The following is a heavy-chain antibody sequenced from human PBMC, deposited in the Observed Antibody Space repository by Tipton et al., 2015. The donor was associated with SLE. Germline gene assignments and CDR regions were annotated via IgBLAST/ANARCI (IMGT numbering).Heavy chain of an antibody. D-gene: IGHD1-26*01. CDR1: GGSITNHY. Sequence: TLSLTCTVSGGSITNHYWNWIRQPPGQGLEWIGYIHYSGTTHDNPSLKLRVTMSVDMSKNQFSLRLTSVTAADTAVYYCARTLGAIAHTVYDAFDIWGQGKMVTVXX. CDR3: ARTLGAIAHTVYDAFDI. CDR2: IHYSGTT. V-gene: IGHV4-59*11. J-gene: IGHJ3*02.